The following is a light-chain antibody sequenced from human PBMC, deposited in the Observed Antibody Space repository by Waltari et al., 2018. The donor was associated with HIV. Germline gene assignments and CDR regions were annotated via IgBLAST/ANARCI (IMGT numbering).Light chain of an antibody. CDR1: NIGSKS. CDR3: QVWDTATAHVI. V-gene: IGLV3-21*04. CDR2: YDS. Sequence: SYVVTQPPSVSVAPGQTARISCGGDNIGSKSVHWYQQRPGQAPVLVIYYDSDRPSGIPERFSSSSSGNTDTLTISRVEAGDGADYFCQVWDTATAHVIFGGGTKLTVL. J-gene: IGLJ2*01.